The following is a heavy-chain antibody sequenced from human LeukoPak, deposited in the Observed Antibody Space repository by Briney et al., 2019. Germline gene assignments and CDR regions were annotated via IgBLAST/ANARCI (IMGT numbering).Heavy chain of an antibody. V-gene: IGHV4-39*07. CDR2: IYYTGST. Sequence: SETLSLTCTVSGVSISSSSYHWAWIRPPPGKGLEWIGSIYYTGSTYYHPSLKSRVTISVDTSKNQFSLKLSSVTAADTAVYYCARVVRGEQQLPGDWFDPWGQGTLVTVSS. CDR1: GVSISSSSYH. D-gene: IGHD6-13*01. J-gene: IGHJ5*02. CDR3: ARVVRGEQQLPGDWFDP.